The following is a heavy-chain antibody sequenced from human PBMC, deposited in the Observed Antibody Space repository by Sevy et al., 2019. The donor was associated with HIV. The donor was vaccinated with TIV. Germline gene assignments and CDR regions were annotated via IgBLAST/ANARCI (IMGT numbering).Heavy chain of an antibody. CDR1: GGTFSSYA. J-gene: IGHJ5*02. CDR2: IIPIFGTA. CDR3: AREDGYYYGSGSYLNWFDP. Sequence: ASVKVSCKASGGTFSSYAISWVRQAPGQGLEWMGGIIPIFGTANYAQKLQGRVTITADESTSTAYMELSSLRSEDTAVYYCAREDGYYYGSGSYLNWFDPWGQGTLVTVSS. V-gene: IGHV1-69*13. D-gene: IGHD3-10*01.